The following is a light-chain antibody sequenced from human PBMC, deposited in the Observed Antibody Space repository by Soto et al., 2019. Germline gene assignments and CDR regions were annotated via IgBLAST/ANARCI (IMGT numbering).Light chain of an antibody. J-gene: IGKJ5*01. CDR2: AAS. CDR1: QTISSW. CDR3: QNLASYPFR. Sequence: DIQMPQSPSPRSGALGDRITITCRASQTISSWLAWYQQKPGEAPKLLIYAASTLQSGVPPRFSGSGSGTEFTLTISSLQPEDFARYYCQNLASYPFRFGEGTRLEIK. V-gene: IGKV1-9*01.